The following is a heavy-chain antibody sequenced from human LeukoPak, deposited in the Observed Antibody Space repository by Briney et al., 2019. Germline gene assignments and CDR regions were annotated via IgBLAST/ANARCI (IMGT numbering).Heavy chain of an antibody. Sequence: PSETLSLTCTVSGGSISSHYWSWIRQPPGKGLEWIGYIYYSGSTNYNPSLKSRVTISVDTSKNQFSLKLSSVTAADTAVYYCARAAYSSSWYHYYYYYTDVWGKGTTVTVSS. V-gene: IGHV4-59*11. D-gene: IGHD6-13*01. CDR2: IYYSGST. J-gene: IGHJ6*03. CDR1: GGSISSHY. CDR3: ARAAYSSSWYHYYYYYTDV.